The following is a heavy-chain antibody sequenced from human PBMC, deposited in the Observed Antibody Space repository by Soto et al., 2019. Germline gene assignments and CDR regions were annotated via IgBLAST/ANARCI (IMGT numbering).Heavy chain of an antibody. D-gene: IGHD3-3*01. Sequence: SATLSLTCTVSGGSISSGGYYWSWIRQHPGKGLEWIGYIYYSGSTYYNPSLKSRVTISVDTSKNQFSLKLSSVTAADTAVYYCARGIRGSGYYPTKPKFDYWGQGTLVTVSS. CDR1: GGSISSGGYY. V-gene: IGHV4-31*03. CDR3: ARGIRGSGYYPTKPKFDY. CDR2: IYYSGST. J-gene: IGHJ4*02.